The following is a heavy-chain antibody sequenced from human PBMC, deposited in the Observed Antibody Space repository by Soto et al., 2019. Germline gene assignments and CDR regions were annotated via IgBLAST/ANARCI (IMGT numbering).Heavy chain of an antibody. CDR1: TFIFTNCA. CDR2: ISGSGGTT. Sequence: GGSLRLSGAASTFIFTNCAMSWVRQAPGEGLEWVSAISGSGGTTYYAESVKGRFSISRDNSKNTLYLQLNSLRVEDTAIYYCATISDRGIAAALDFWGQGTLVTVSS. J-gene: IGHJ4*02. V-gene: IGHV3-23*01. D-gene: IGHD6-13*01. CDR3: ATISDRGIAAALDF.